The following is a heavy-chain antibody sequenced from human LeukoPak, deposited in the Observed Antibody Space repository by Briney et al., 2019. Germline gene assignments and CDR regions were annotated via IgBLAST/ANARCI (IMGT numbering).Heavy chain of an antibody. Sequence: SETLSLTCTVSGGSISSSSYYWGWIRQPPGKGLEWIGSIYYSGSTYYNPSLKSRVTISVDTSKNQFSLKLSSVTAADTAVYYCARGSSSWYGLDWFDPWGQGTLVTVSS. CDR3: ARGSSSWYGLDWFDP. V-gene: IGHV4-39*07. CDR2: IYYSGST. J-gene: IGHJ5*02. D-gene: IGHD6-13*01. CDR1: GGSISSSSYY.